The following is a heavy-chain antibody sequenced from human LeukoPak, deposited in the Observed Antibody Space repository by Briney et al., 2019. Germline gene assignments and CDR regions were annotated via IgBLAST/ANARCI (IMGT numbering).Heavy chain of an antibody. Sequence: ASVKVSCKVSGYTLTELSMHWVRQAPRKGLEWMGGFDPEDGETIYAQKFQGRVTMTEDTSTDTAYMELSSLRSEDTAVYYCATWGTAPDAFDIWGQGTMVTVSS. J-gene: IGHJ3*02. CDR2: FDPEDGET. D-gene: IGHD1-7*01. CDR3: ATWGTAPDAFDI. V-gene: IGHV1-24*01. CDR1: GYTLTELS.